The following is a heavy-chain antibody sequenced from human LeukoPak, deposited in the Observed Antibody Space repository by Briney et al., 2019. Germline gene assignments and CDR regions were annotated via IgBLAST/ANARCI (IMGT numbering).Heavy chain of an antibody. Sequence: QPGGSLRLSCTASGFTSSNFAMNWVRQTPGKGLEWVSAISGSGGSTYYADSVKGRFTISRDNSKNTLYLQMNSLRAEDTAVYYCAKPLGLTGGMITYYYGMDVWGQGTTVTVSS. CDR2: ISGSGGST. CDR1: GFTSSNFA. V-gene: IGHV3-23*01. CDR3: AKPLGLTGGMITYYYGMDV. J-gene: IGHJ6*02. D-gene: IGHD3-16*01.